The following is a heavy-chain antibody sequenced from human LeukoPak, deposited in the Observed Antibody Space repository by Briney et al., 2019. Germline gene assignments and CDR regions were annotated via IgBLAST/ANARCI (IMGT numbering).Heavy chain of an antibody. CDR3: ARSYYDILTGYLY. CDR2: IYTSGST. Sequence: PSETLSLTCTVSGGSISHYYWSWIRQPAGKGLEWIGRIYTSGSTNYNPSLKSRVTMSVDTSKNQFSLKLTSVTAADTAVYYCARSYYDILTGYLYWGQGTLVTVSS. J-gene: IGHJ4*02. D-gene: IGHD3-9*01. V-gene: IGHV4-4*07. CDR1: GGSISHYY.